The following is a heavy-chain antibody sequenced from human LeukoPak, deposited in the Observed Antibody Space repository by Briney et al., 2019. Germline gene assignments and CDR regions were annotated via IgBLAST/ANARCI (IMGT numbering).Heavy chain of an antibody. V-gene: IGHV3-23*01. CDR1: GFTFSSYA. D-gene: IGHD3-10*01. Sequence: AGGSLRLSCAASGFTFSSYAMSWVRQAPGKGLEWVSAISGSGGSTYYADSVKGRFTISRDNSKNTLYLQMNSLRAEDTAVYYRARGGGYGSGSHYYFDYWGQGTLVTVSS. J-gene: IGHJ4*02. CDR2: ISGSGGST. CDR3: ARGGGYGSGSHYYFDY.